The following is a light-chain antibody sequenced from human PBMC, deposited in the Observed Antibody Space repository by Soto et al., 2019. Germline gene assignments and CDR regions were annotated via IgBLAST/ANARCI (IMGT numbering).Light chain of an antibody. CDR2: DAS. Sequence: PGERATLSCRASQRVSSSYLAWYQQKPGQAPRLLIYDASTRATGIPDRISGSGSGTDFTLTISRLEPEDFAVYYCQQYGSSPWTFGQGTRVEI. V-gene: IGKV3-20*01. CDR3: QQYGSSPWT. CDR1: QRVSSSY. J-gene: IGKJ1*01.